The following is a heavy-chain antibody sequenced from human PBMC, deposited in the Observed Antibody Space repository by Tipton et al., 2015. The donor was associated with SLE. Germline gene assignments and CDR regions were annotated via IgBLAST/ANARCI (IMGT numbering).Heavy chain of an antibody. V-gene: IGHV3-53*04. CDR1: GFTVSSNF. CDR2: IYTGGKT. D-gene: IGHD3-16*01. J-gene: IGHJ4*02. CDR3: AAGGGAFYFDY. Sequence: SLRLSCAAPGFTVSSNFMSWVRQAPGKGLEWVSVIYTGGKTYYAVSVKGRFTISRHSSKNTLYLQMNSLRTDDTATYYCAAGGGAFYFDYWGQGALVTVSS.